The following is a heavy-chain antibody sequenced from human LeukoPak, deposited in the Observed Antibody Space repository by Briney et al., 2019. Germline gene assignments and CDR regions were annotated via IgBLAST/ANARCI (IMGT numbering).Heavy chain of an antibody. V-gene: IGHV4-59*12. J-gene: IGHJ6*03. CDR3: ARVTTVTTGYYYYYMDV. CDR2: IYYSGST. Sequence: PSETLSLTCTVSGGSISSYYWSWIRQPPGKGLEWIGYIYYSGSTNYNPSLKSRVTMSVDTSKNQFSLKLSSVTAADTAVYYCARVTTVTTGYYYYYMDVWGKGTTVTISS. CDR1: GGSISSYY. D-gene: IGHD4-17*01.